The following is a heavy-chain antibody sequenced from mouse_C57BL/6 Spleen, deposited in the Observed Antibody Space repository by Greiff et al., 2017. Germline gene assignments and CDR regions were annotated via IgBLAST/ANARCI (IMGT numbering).Heavy chain of an antibody. J-gene: IGHJ1*03. CDR1: GISITTGNYR. CDR2: IYYSGTI. D-gene: IGHD2-2*01. Sequence: DVQLQESGPGLVKPSQTVFLTCTVTGISITTGNYRWSWIRQFPGNKLEWIGYIYYSGTITYNPSLTSRTTITRDTPKNQFFLEMNSLTAEDTATYYCARVYYGYDYWYFDVWGTGTTVTVSS. CDR3: ARVYYGYDYWYFDV. V-gene: IGHV3-5*01.